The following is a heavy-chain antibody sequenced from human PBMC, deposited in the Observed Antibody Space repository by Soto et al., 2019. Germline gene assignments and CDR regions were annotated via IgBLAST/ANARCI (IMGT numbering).Heavy chain of an antibody. Sequence: QVQLVQSGAEVKKPGSSVKVSCKASGGTFSSYAISWVRQAPGQELEWMGGIIPISETTNYAQKFQGRVTMTADESKSTAYMELSSLRSEDTAVYYCARSQGSSTSLEIYYYYYYGMDVWGQGTTVTVSS. CDR1: GGTFSSYA. CDR3: ARSQGSSTSLEIYYYYYYGMDV. V-gene: IGHV1-69*01. J-gene: IGHJ6*02. CDR2: IIPISETT. D-gene: IGHD2-2*01.